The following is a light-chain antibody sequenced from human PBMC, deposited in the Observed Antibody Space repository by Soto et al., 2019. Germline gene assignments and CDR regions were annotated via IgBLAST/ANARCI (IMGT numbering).Light chain of an antibody. J-gene: IGLJ1*01. Sequence: QTVVTQEPSFSVSPGGTVTLTCGLSSGSVSTNYYPSWYQQTPGQAPRTLIYSTNTRSSGVPDRFSGSILGNKAALTITGAQADDEYYYYFVLYMGSGLSVFGTGTKLTVL. V-gene: IGLV8-61*01. CDR2: STN. CDR3: VLYMGSGLSV. CDR1: SGSVSTNYY.